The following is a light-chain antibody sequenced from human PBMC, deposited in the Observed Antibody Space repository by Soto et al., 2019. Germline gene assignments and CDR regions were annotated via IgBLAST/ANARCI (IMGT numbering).Light chain of an antibody. Sequence: QSVLTQPPSASGTPGQRVTISCSGSSSNIGSNYVYWYQQLPGTAPKLLIYRNNHRPSGVPARFSGSKSGASASLAISGLRSEDEADDYCAAWDESLSGPVFGGGTQLTVL. CDR3: AAWDESLSGPV. CDR1: SSNIGSNY. CDR2: RNN. V-gene: IGLV1-47*01. J-gene: IGLJ7*01.